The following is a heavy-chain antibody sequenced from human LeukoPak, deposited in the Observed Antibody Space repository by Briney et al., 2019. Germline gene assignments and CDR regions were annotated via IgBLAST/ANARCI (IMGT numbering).Heavy chain of an antibody. J-gene: IGHJ4*02. CDR1: GYTFTGYY. CDR3: ARDPALWFGEHDY. D-gene: IGHD3-10*01. V-gene: IGHV1-2*02. CDR2: INPNSGGT. Sequence: ASVKVSCKASGYTFTGYYMHWVRQAPGQGLEWMGWINPNSGGTNYAQKFQGRVTMTRDTSISTAYMELSRLRAEDTAVYYCARDPALWFGEHDYWGQGTLVTVSS.